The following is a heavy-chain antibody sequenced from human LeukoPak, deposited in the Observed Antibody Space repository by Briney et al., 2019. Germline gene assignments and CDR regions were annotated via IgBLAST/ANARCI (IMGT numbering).Heavy chain of an antibody. D-gene: IGHD4-11*01. CDR3: ATTTDCYYYYMDV. J-gene: IGHJ6*03. CDR2: FDPEDGET. Sequence: GASVKVSCKVSGYTLTESSMHWVRQAPGKGLEWMGGFDPEDGETIYAQKFQGRGTMTEDTSTDTAYMELSSLRSEDTAVYYCATTTDCYYYYMDVWGKGTTVTVSS. CDR1: GYTLTESS. V-gene: IGHV1-24*01.